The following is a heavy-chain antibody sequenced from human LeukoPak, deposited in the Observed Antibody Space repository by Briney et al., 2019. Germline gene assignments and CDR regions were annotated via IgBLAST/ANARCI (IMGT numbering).Heavy chain of an antibody. CDR2: IKQDGSEK. D-gene: IGHD3-16*02. CDR3: ARDNGDYVWGSYRSFYYFDY. Sequence: GGSLRLSCAASGFTFSSYWMSWVRQAPGKGLEWVANIKQDGSEKYYVDSVKGRFTISRDNAKNSLYLQMNSLRAEDTAVYYCARDNGDYVWGSYRSFYYFDYWGQGTLVTVSS. CDR1: GFTFSSYW. J-gene: IGHJ4*02. V-gene: IGHV3-7*01.